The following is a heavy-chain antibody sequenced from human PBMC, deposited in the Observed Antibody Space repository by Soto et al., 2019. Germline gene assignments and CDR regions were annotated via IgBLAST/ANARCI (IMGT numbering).Heavy chain of an antibody. CDR1: GYTFTSYA. CDR3: ARGRRITIFGVAPDAFDI. V-gene: IGHV1-3*01. CDR2: INAGNGNK. Sequence: QVPLVQSGAEVKKPGASVKVSCKASGYTFTSYAMHWVRQAPGQRLEWMGWINAGNGNKKYSQKFQGRVTITRDTSASTAYMELSSLRSEDTAVYYCARGRRITIFGVAPDAFDIWGQGTMVTVSS. D-gene: IGHD3-3*01. J-gene: IGHJ3*02.